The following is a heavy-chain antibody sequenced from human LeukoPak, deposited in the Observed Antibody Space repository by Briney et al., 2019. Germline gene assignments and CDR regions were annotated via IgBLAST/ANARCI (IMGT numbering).Heavy chain of an antibody. V-gene: IGHV1-69*05. J-gene: IGHJ4*02. CDR3: ARTVVPAALLFDY. CDR2: IIPIFGTA. CDR1: GYTFTGYY. D-gene: IGHD2-2*02. Sequence: SVKVSCKASGYTFTGYYMHWVRQAPGQGLEWMGGIIPIFGTANYAQKFQGRVTITTDESTSTAYMELSSLRSEDTAVYYCARTVVPAALLFDYWGQGTLVTVSS.